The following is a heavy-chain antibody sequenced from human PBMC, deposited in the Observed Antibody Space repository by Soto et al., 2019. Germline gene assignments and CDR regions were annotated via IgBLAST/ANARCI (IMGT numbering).Heavy chain of an antibody. Sequence: PGGGLRRFCAASGFSFSDSAMHWVRQASGKGLEWIARIRSKANSYLIAYDESVRGRFIISRDDSKNTAYLQMNDLNTEDTAIYYCARGGEMGLNDYWGHVPPVTVSP. CDR3: ARGGEMGLNDY. CDR2: IRSKANSYLI. D-gene: IGHD1-26*01. V-gene: IGHV3-73*01. CDR1: GFSFSDSA. J-gene: IGHJ4*01.